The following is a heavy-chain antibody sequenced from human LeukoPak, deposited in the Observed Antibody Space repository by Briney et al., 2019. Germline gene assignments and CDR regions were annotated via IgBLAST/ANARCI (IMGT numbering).Heavy chain of an antibody. Sequence: ASVKVSCKVSGYTLTELSMHWVRRAPGKGLEWMGGFDPEDGETIYAQKFQGRVTMTEDTSTDTAYMELSSLRSEDTAVYYRATDRWLGARDAFDIWGQGTMVTVSS. V-gene: IGHV1-24*01. D-gene: IGHD1-26*01. J-gene: IGHJ3*02. CDR1: GYTLTELS. CDR3: ATDRWLGARDAFDI. CDR2: FDPEDGET.